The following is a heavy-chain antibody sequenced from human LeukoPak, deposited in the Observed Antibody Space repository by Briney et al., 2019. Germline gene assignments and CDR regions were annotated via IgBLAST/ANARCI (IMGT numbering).Heavy chain of an antibody. V-gene: IGHV3-15*07. CDR1: GCTFSNAW. Sequence: GGSLRLSCAASGCTFSNAWMNWVRQAPGKGLEWVGRVKSKTDGGTTDYAAPVKGRFTISRDDSKNTLYLQMNSLKTEDTAVYYCTTDQEITIFGVVIDDLDYWGQGTLVTVSS. J-gene: IGHJ4*02. CDR2: VKSKTDGGTT. D-gene: IGHD3-3*01. CDR3: TTDQEITIFGVVIDDLDY.